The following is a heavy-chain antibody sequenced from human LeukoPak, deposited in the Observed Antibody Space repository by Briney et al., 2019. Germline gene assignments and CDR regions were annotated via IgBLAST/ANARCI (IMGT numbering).Heavy chain of an antibody. CDR2: IYHSGST. J-gene: IGHJ3*02. Sequence: SETLSLTCAVSGGSISSGGYSWSWIRQPPGKGLEWIGYIYHSGSTYYNPSLKSRVTISVDTSKNQFSLKLSSVTAADTAVYYCARVPSSYCGGDCYSDAFDIWGQGTMVTVSS. CDR3: ARVPSSYCGGDCYSDAFDI. CDR1: GGSISSGGYS. D-gene: IGHD2-21*02. V-gene: IGHV4-30-2*01.